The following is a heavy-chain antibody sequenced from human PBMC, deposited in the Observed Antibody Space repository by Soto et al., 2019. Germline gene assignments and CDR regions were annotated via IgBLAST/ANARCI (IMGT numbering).Heavy chain of an antibody. D-gene: IGHD3-22*01. J-gene: IGHJ5*02. CDR2: ISYDGSNK. Sequence: PGGSLRLSCAASGFTFSSYAMHWARQAPGKGLEWVAVISYDGSNKYYADSVKGRFTISRDNSKNTLYLQMNSLRAEDTAVYYCAREARVTMIVVVPNWFDPWGQGTLVTVSS. V-gene: IGHV3-30-3*01. CDR3: AREARVTMIVVVPNWFDP. CDR1: GFTFSSYA.